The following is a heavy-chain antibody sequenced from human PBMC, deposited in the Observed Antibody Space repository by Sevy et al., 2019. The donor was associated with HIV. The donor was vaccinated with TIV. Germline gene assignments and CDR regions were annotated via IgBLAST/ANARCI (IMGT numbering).Heavy chain of an antibody. V-gene: IGHV3-30-3*01. D-gene: IGHD3-22*01. CDR3: ARGMGGYYYNFDY. CDR2: ISYDGSNK. CDR1: GFTFSSYA. J-gene: IGHJ4*02. Sequence: GGSLRLSCAASGFTFSSYAMHWVRQAPGKGLEWVAVISYDGSNKYYADSVKGRFTISRDNSKNTLYLQMNSLRAEDTAVYYCARGMGGYYYNFDYWGQGTLATVSS.